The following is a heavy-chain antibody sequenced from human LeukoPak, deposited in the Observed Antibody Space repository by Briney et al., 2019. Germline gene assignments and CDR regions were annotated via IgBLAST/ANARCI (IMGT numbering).Heavy chain of an antibody. CDR1: GFTVSSNY. CDR2: IYSGGST. CDR3: ARSKADYYYYGMDV. V-gene: IGHV3-53*01. Sequence: GSLRLSCAASGFTVSSNYMSWVRQAPGKGLEWVSVIYSGGSTYYADSVKGRFTISRDNSKNTLYLQMNSLSAEDTAVYYCARSKADYYYYGMDVWGQGTTVTVSS. J-gene: IGHJ6*02.